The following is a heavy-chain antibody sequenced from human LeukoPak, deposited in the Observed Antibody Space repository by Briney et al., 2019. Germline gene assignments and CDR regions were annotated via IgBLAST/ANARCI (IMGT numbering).Heavy chain of an antibody. V-gene: IGHV3-23*01. Sequence: PGGSLRLSCTASGFTFKNYAMSWVRQAPGKGLEWVSAIGDNGGDTKYADSVKGRFTISRDNPKNTLYLQMNSLRVEDTAIYYCGKDWKLDYWGQGTLVTVSS. J-gene: IGHJ4*02. CDR1: GFTFKNYA. D-gene: IGHD1-1*01. CDR3: GKDWKLDY. CDR2: IGDNGGDT.